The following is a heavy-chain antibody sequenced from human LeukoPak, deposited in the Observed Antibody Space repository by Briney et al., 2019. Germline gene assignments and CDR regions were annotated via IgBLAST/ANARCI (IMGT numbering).Heavy chain of an antibody. CDR1: GGSISSSPYY. V-gene: IGHV4-39*07. J-gene: IGHJ4*02. CDR3: ARASYSYDINGWVPFDY. D-gene: IGHD3-22*01. Sequence: KPSETLSLTCTVSGGSISSSPYYWGWIRQPPGKGLEWIGSIYYSGTTHYNPSLESRVTISVDTSKNQFSLKLASVTAADTAVYYCARASYSYDINGWVPFDYWGQGTLVTVSS. CDR2: IYYSGTT.